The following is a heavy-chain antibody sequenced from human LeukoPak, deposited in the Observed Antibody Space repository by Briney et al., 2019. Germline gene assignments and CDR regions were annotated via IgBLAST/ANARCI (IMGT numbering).Heavy chain of an antibody. CDR1: GGSFSGYY. J-gene: IGHJ4*02. CDR3: ARVRSGYDCFDY. D-gene: IGHD5-12*01. CDR2: INHSGST. V-gene: IGHV4-34*01. Sequence: PSETLSLTCAVYGGSFSGYYWSWIRQPPGKGLEWIGEINHSGSTNYNPSLKSRVTISVDTSKNQFSLKLSSVTAADTAVYYCARVRSGYDCFDYWGQGTLVTVSS.